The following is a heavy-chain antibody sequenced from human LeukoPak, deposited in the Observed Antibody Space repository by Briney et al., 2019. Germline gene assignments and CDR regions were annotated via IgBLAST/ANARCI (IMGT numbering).Heavy chain of an antibody. D-gene: IGHD6-19*01. CDR3: ASWPGGWYGEDS. CDR1: GVTVSNNF. Sequence: GGSLILSCAASGVTVSNNFMSWVRPAPGKGLEWVSVIYGGGSTYYADSVKGRFTISRDTSKNTLYLQMNSLRAEDTAVYYCASWPGGWYGEDSWGQGTLVTVSS. J-gene: IGHJ4*02. V-gene: IGHV3-53*01. CDR2: IYGGGST.